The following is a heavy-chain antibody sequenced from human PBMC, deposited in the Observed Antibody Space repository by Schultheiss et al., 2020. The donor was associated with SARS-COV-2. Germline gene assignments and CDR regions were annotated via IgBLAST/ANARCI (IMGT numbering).Heavy chain of an antibody. CDR1: GYTFTGYY. V-gene: IGHV1-2*04. Sequence: GESLKISCKASGYTFTGYYMHWVRQAPGQGLEWMGWINPNSGGTNYAQKFQGWVTMTRDTSISTAYMELSRLRSDDTAVYYCARELIGVAAGTGSYYYYGMDVWGQGTTVTVSS. CDR3: ARELIGVAAGTGSYYYYGMDV. D-gene: IGHD6-13*01. J-gene: IGHJ6*02. CDR2: INPNSGGT.